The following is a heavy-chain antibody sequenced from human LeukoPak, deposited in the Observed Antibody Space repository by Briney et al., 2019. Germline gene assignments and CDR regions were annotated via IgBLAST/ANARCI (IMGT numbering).Heavy chain of an antibody. Sequence: SETLSLTCTVSGGSISSYYWSWIRQPPGKGLEWIGSIHYSGSTYYNPSLQSRVTISIDTSKNQFSLKLRFVTAADTAVYYCARGSSGWYYYWGQGTLVTVSS. J-gene: IGHJ4*02. V-gene: IGHV4-39*07. D-gene: IGHD6-19*01. CDR3: ARGSSGWYYY. CDR1: GGSISSYY. CDR2: IHYSGST.